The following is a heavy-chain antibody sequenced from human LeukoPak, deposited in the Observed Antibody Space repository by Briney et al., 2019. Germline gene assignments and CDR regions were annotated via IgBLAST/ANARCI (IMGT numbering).Heavy chain of an antibody. Sequence: GASVKVSCKASGYTFTGYYMHWVRQAPGQGLEWMGWINPDNGGTNYAQKFQGRVTMTRDMSISTAYMELSRLRSDDTAVYYCARDPSNSGYDYLYYFDYWGQGTLVTVSP. V-gene: IGHV1-2*02. CDR3: ARDPSNSGYDYLYYFDY. CDR1: GYTFTGYY. CDR2: INPDNGGT. D-gene: IGHD5-12*01. J-gene: IGHJ4*02.